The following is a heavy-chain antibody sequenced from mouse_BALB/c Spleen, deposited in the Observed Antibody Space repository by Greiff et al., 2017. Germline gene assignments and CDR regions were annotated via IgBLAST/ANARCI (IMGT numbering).Heavy chain of an antibody. Sequence: ESGPGLVKPSQSLSLTCSVTGYSITSGYYWNWIRQFPGNKLEWMGYISYDGSNNYNPSLKNRISITRDTSKNQFFLKLNSVTTEDTATYYCARESFYYYGSSYDFDYWGQGTTLTVSS. D-gene: IGHD1-1*01. CDR2: ISYDGSN. J-gene: IGHJ2*01. V-gene: IGHV3-6*02. CDR3: ARESFYYYGSSYDFDY. CDR1: GYSITSGYY.